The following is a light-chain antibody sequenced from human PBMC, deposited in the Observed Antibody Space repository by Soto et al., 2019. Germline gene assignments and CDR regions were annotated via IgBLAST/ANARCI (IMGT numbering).Light chain of an antibody. CDR3: QQYDNWPPYT. CDR1: QSVSNN. J-gene: IGKJ2*01. Sequence: EIVMTQSPATLSVSPGESATLSCRASQSVSNNLAWYQQKPGQAPRFLIYGASTRATGVPARFIGSGSGTEFTLTITSLQSEDFAVYYCQQYDNWPPYTFGQGTKLEI. CDR2: GAS. V-gene: IGKV3-15*01.